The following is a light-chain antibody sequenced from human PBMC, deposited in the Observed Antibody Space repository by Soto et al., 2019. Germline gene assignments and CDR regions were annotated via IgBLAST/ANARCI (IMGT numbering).Light chain of an antibody. Sequence: DIQMTQSPSSLSASVGDRVTITCRASQSISKYLNWYQQKPGKAPSLLMYAVSSLQGGVPPRFSGSASGTNFSLTIAGLQREDFATYHCQQSYRTPYTFGQVTKLEIK. J-gene: IGKJ2*01. CDR1: QSISKY. V-gene: IGKV1-39*01. CDR2: AVS. CDR3: QQSYRTPYT.